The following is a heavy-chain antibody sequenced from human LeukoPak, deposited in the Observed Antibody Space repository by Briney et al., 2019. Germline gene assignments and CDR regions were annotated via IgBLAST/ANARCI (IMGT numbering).Heavy chain of an antibody. CDR1: GFTFSSYG. J-gene: IGHJ4*02. CDR3: ANEWADDFWSGYSVY. V-gene: IGHV3-30*18. Sequence: GGSLRLSCAASGFTFSSYGMHWVRQAPGKGLEWVAVISYDGSNKYYADSVKGRFTISRDNSKNTLYLQMNSLRAEDTAVYYCANEWADDFWSGYSVYWGQGTLVTVSS. CDR2: ISYDGSNK. D-gene: IGHD3-3*01.